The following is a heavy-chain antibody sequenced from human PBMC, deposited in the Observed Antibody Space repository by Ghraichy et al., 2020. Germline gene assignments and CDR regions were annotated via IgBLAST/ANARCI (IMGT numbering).Heavy chain of an antibody. CDR1: GFTFSPYG. CDR3: AKGSGFSTGWWVDYFEY. CDR2: ISGGGETI. D-gene: IGHD6-19*01. V-gene: IGHV3-23*01. Sequence: LSLTCAASGFTFSPYGMNWVRQAPGKGLEWVSGISGGGETIYYADSVKGRFTISRDNFKNTVYLQINNLRVEDTAVYYCAKGSGFSTGWWVDYFEYWGQGTPVTVSS. J-gene: IGHJ4*02.